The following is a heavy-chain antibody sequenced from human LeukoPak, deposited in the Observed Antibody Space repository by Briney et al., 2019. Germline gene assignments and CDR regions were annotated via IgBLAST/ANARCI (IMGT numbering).Heavy chain of an antibody. J-gene: IGHJ6*02. CDR3: ANDRGGSYYYYGMDV. D-gene: IGHD3-10*01. CDR2: IRYDGSNK. CDR1: GFTFSSYG. Sequence: GGSLRLSCAASGFTFSSYGMHWVRQAPGKGLEWVAFIRYDGSNKYYADSVKGRFTISRDNSKNTLYLQMNSLRAEDTAVYYCANDRGGSYYYYGMDVWGQGTTVTVSS. V-gene: IGHV3-30*02.